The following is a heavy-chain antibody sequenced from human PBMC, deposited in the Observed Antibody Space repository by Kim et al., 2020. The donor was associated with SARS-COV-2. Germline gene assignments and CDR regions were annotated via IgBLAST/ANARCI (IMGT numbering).Heavy chain of an antibody. CDR3: AKRVDSGSYYWYFDY. J-gene: IGHJ4*02. Sequence: DSGEGRFTISRDNPKNTLYLQMNSLRAEDTAVYYCAKRVDSGSYYWYFDYWGQGTLVTVSS. D-gene: IGHD1-26*01. V-gene: IGHV3-23*01.